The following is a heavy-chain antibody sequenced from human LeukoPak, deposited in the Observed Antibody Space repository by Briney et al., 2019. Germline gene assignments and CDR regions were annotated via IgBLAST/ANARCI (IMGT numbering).Heavy chain of an antibody. Sequence: GGSLRLSCAASGFTFSSYTMNWVRQAPGKGLEWVSYISSSGSTIYYADSVKGRFTISRDNAKNSLYLQMNSLRAEDTAVYYCARDRPPIEPYYMDVWGKGTTVTVSS. CDR1: GFTFSSYT. CDR3: ARDRPPIEPYYMDV. V-gene: IGHV3-48*04. J-gene: IGHJ6*03. CDR2: ISSSGSTI. D-gene: IGHD2-21*01.